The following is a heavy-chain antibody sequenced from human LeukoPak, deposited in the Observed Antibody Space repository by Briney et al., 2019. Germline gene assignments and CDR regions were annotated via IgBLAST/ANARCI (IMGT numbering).Heavy chain of an antibody. CDR2: IYHSGST. Sequence: SETLSLTCAVSGHSISSGYYWGWIRQPPGKGLEWIGSIYHSGSTYYNPSLKSRVTISVDTSKNQFSLKLSSVTAADTAVYYCARGVTMVRGAAYFDYWGQGTLVTVSS. CDR1: GHSISSGYY. J-gene: IGHJ4*02. V-gene: IGHV4-38-2*01. CDR3: ARGVTMVRGAAYFDY. D-gene: IGHD3-10*01.